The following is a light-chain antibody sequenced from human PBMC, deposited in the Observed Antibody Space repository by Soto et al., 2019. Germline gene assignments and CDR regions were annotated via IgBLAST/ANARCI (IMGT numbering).Light chain of an antibody. CDR2: GNI. Sequence: QSVLTQPPSVSGAPGQRVTISCTGSSSNIGAGYDVHWYQQLPGTAPKLLIYGNINRPSGVPDRFSGSKSGTSASLAITGLHAQDEADYYCPSYVNGLIYVFGAGTKVTVL. CDR3: PSYVNGLIYV. CDR1: SSNIGAGYD. V-gene: IGLV1-40*01. J-gene: IGLJ1*01.